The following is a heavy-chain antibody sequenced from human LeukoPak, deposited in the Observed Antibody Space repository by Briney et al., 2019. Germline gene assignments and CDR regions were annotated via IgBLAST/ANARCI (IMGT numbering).Heavy chain of an antibody. J-gene: IGHJ4*02. D-gene: IGHD5-12*01. CDR3: ARDTRYNSGYDY. CDR1: GGSISSSSYY. V-gene: IGHV4-61*02. Sequence: SETLSLTCTVSGGSISSSSYYWSWIRQPAGKGLEWIGRIYTSGSTNYNPSLKSRVTMSVDTSKNQFSLKLSSVTAADTAVYYCARDTRYNSGYDYRGQGTLVTVSS. CDR2: IYTSGST.